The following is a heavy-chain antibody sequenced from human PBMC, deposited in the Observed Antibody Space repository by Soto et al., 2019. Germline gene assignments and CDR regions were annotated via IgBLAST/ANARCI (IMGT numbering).Heavy chain of an antibody. CDR2: INHSGST. Sequence: QVQLQQWGAGLLKPSETLSLTCAVYGGSFSGYYWSWIRQPPGKGLEWIGEINHSGSTNYNPSLKSRVTISVDTSKNQCSLKLSSVTAADTAVYYCARDSTTGTTWDWGQGTLVTVSS. D-gene: IGHD1-1*01. J-gene: IGHJ4*02. CDR1: GGSFSGYY. V-gene: IGHV4-34*01. CDR3: ARDSTTGTTWD.